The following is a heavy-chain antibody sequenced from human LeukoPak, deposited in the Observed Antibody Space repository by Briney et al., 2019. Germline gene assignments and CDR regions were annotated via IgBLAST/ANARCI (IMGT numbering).Heavy chain of an antibody. CDR3: ARDRWVGEPGAFDC. CDR2: ISRTGSTI. CDR1: GFTFSSYS. D-gene: IGHD1-14*01. J-gene: IGHJ4*02. Sequence: PGGSLRLSCAASGFTFSSYSMNWVRQSPGKGLEWVSHISRTGSTIYYADSVKGRFTISRDNAKKSLYLQMNSLRAGDTAVYYCARDRWVGEPGAFDCWGQGTLVTVSS. V-gene: IGHV3-48*04.